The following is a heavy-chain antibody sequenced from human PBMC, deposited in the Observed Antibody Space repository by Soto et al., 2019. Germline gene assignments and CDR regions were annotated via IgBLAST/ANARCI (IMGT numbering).Heavy chain of an antibody. CDR2: ISYDGSNK. CDR3: AASSSVSYYYGMDV. Sequence: PGGSLRLSCAASGFTFSSYAMHWVRQAPGKGLEWVAVISYDGSNKYYADSVKGRFTISRDNSKNTLYLQMNSLRAEDTAVYYCAASSSVSYYYGMDVWGQGTTVTVSS. V-gene: IGHV3-30-3*01. D-gene: IGHD6-6*01. CDR1: GFTFSSYA. J-gene: IGHJ6*02.